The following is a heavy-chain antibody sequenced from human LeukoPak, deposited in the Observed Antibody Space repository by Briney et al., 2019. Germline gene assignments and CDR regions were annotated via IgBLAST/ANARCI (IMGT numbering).Heavy chain of an antibody. J-gene: IGHJ4*02. CDR2: IIPILGIA. D-gene: IGHD2-21*02. Sequence: ASVKVSCKASGGTFSSYAISWVRQAPGQGLEWMGRIIPILGIANYAQKFQGRVTITADKSTSTAYMELSSLRSEDTAVYYCARVRYCGGDCYESFDDYWGQGTLVTVSS. CDR1: GGTFSSYA. V-gene: IGHV1-69*04. CDR3: ARVRYCGGDCYESFDDY.